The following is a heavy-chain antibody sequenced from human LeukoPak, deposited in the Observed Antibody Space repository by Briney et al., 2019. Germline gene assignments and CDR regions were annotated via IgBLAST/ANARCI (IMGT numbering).Heavy chain of an antibody. CDR1: GFSFNNYG. D-gene: IGHD3-3*01. CDR3: AKTSLSDSSGHYYYMDV. J-gene: IGHJ6*03. CDR2: IRFDETEK. V-gene: IGHV3-30*02. Sequence: GGSLSLSCAAPGFSFNNYGMHWVRHTPSKGLEGVAFIRFDETEKFYADSVKGRFTISRDNSRNTVSLQLSNLRTEDTALYYCAKTSLSDSSGHYYYMDVWGKGTTVTVSS.